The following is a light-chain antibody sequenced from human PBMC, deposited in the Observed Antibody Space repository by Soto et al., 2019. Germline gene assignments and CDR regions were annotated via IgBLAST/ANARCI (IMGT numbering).Light chain of an antibody. CDR2: DVS. CDR1: QGIRSD. V-gene: IGKV1-6*01. CDR3: QQSNNHPIS. J-gene: IGKJ5*01. Sequence: AIQMTQFPSSLSASVGDRVGISCRASQGIRSDVGGYQQNPGMEHKLGIYDVSSLQSGVPSRFSGSGFGTEFTLTSSSLQPEDVATYYCQQSNNHPISFGQGTRLEIK.